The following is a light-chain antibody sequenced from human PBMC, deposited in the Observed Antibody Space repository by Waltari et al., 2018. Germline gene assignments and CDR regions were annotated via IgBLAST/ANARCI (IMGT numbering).Light chain of an antibody. Sequence: DIQLTHSPSSLSASVGVRATISCQASHNIRNLNWYQQKPGKAPKLLIYDASNLEIGVPSRFSGRGSGTHFTFTINNLQPEDVATYYCQEYDDFPPYIFGQGTKV. J-gene: IGKJ2*01. CDR3: QEYDDFPPYI. CDR2: DAS. V-gene: IGKV1-33*01. CDR1: HNIRN.